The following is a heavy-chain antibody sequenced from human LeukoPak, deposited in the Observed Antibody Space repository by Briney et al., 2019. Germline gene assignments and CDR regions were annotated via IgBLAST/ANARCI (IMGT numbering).Heavy chain of an antibody. CDR2: ISSDGSFK. D-gene: IGHD1-26*01. CDR3: VGDRQWDLLLDF. J-gene: IGHJ4*02. Sequence: GGSLRLSCAASGFTFRNSAMHWVRQAPGKGLEWVALISSDGSFKFYADSVKGRFSISRDNSKNTVYLQMNRVGLNDTAVYYCVGDRQWDLLLDFWGQGTLATVSS. V-gene: IGHV3-30*04. CDR1: GFTFRNSA.